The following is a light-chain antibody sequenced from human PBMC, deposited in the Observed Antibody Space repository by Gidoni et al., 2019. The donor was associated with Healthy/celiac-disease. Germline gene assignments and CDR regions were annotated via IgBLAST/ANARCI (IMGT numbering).Light chain of an antibody. J-gene: IGKJ3*01. V-gene: IGKV3-20*01. Sequence: EIVLTQSPGTLSLSPGERATLSCRASQSVSSSYLAWYQQKPGQAPRLLIYGASSRATGIPDRFSGSGSGTDFTLTISRLEPEDFAVYYCQQYGSSPRGGFXPXTKVDIK. CDR3: QQYGSSPRGG. CDR2: GAS. CDR1: QSVSSSY.